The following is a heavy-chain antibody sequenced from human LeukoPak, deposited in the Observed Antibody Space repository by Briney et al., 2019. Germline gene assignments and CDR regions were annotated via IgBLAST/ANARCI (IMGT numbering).Heavy chain of an antibody. Sequence: PSETLSLTCTVSGGSISSGAFYNNWIRQRPGKGLEWIGYIYYTGITSCNPSLKSRATMSVDTSLNQVSLKLTSLTAADTAVYYCAASSGVTLGRFWGQGTLVTVSS. CDR1: GGSISSGAFY. CDR2: IYYTGIT. V-gene: IGHV4-31*03. J-gene: IGHJ4*02. CDR3: AASSGVTLGRF. D-gene: IGHD3-16*01.